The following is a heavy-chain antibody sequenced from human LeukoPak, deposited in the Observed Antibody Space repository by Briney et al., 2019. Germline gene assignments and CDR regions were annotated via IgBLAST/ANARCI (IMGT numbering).Heavy chain of an antibody. CDR3: ARQEYCSGGSCYTWFDP. CDR2: IYPADSDI. Sequence: TGESLKISCKGSGYSITNYWIAWVRQMPGKGLEWMGIIYPADSDIRYSPSFQGQATISADKSISTAYLQWSSRKASDTARYYCARQEYCSGGSCYTWFDPWGQGTLVTVSS. D-gene: IGHD2-15*01. J-gene: IGHJ5*02. CDR1: GYSITNYW. V-gene: IGHV5-51*01.